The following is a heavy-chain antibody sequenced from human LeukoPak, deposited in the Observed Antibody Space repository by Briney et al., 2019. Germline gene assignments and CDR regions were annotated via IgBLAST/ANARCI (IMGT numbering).Heavy chain of an antibody. D-gene: IGHD4-17*01. CDR3: ARNYGSEAACDY. Sequence: ASVKVSCKASGYTFTSYYMHWVRPAPGQGLEWMGIINPSGGSTSYAQKFQGRVTMTRDMSTSTVYMELSSLRSEDTAVYYCARNYGSEAACDYWGQGTLVTVSS. CDR1: GYTFTSYY. CDR2: INPSGGST. J-gene: IGHJ4*02. V-gene: IGHV1-46*01.